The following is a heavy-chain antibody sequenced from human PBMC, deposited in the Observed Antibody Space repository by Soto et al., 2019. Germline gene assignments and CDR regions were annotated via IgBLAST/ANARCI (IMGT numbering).Heavy chain of an antibody. V-gene: IGHV3-21*01. J-gene: IGHJ6*02. CDR2: VSSSSSYI. Sequence: PGGSLRLSCAASGFTFSSYSMNWVRQAPGKGLEWVSSVSSSSSYIYYADSVKGRFTISRDNAKNSLYLQMNSLRAEDTAVYYCARDQSAMDTGYGMDVWGQGTTVTVSS. CDR3: ARDQSAMDTGYGMDV. D-gene: IGHD5-18*01. CDR1: GFTFSSYS.